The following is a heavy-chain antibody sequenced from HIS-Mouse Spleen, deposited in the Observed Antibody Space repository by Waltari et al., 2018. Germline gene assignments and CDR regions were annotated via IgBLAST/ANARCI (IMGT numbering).Heavy chain of an antibody. CDR3: ARGAMEHCSGGSCYWFDP. D-gene: IGHD2-15*01. Sequence: QVQLQQWGAGLLKPSETLSLTCAVYGGSFSGYYWSWLRQPPGKGLEWIGEINHSGSTNYNPSLKSRVTISVDTSKNQFSLKLSSVTAADTAVYYCARGAMEHCSGGSCYWFDPWGQGTLVTVSS. CDR2: INHSGST. J-gene: IGHJ5*02. CDR1: GGSFSGYY. V-gene: IGHV4-34*01.